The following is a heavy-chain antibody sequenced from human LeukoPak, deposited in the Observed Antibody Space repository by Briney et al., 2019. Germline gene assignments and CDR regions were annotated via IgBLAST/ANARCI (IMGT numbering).Heavy chain of an antibody. D-gene: IGHD6-13*01. CDR2: IYYSGSA. CDR1: GDSISSGDYY. Sequence: SQTLSLTCTVSGDSISSGDYYWTWIRQPPGKGLEWIGYIYYSGSAYYNPSLKSRVTISVDTSKNQFSLKLSSVTAADTAVYYCVRESPITVAGLNWFDPWGQGILVTVSS. CDR3: VRESPITVAGLNWFDP. J-gene: IGHJ5*02. V-gene: IGHV4-30-4*08.